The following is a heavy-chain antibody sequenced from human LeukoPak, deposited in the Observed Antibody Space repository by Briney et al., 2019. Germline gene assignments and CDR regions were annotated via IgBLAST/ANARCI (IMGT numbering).Heavy chain of an antibody. CDR2: IRYDGSNK. Sequence: GGSLRLSCAASGFTFSSYGMHWVRQAPGKGLEWVAFIRYDGSNKYYADSVKGRFTIPRDNSKNTLYLQMNSLRAEDTAVYYCAKDGSAYCGGDCYLDYWGQGTLVTVSS. CDR3: AKDGSAYCGGDCYLDY. V-gene: IGHV3-30*02. D-gene: IGHD2-21*02. CDR1: GFTFSSYG. J-gene: IGHJ4*02.